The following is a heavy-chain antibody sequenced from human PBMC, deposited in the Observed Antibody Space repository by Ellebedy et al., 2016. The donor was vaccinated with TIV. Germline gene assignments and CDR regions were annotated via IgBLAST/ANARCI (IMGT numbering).Heavy chain of an antibody. D-gene: IGHD4-11*01. CDR2: INHSGST. CDR1: GGSISSGDYY. Sequence: GSLRLFCAVSGGSISSGDYYWSWIRQPPGKGLEWIGEINHSGSTNYNPSLKSRVTISVDTSKNQFSLKLSSVTAADTAVYYCARSRRVTTFAHYYYGVDVWGQGTTVTVSS. V-gene: IGHV4-34*01. CDR3: ARSRRVTTFAHYYYGVDV. J-gene: IGHJ6*02.